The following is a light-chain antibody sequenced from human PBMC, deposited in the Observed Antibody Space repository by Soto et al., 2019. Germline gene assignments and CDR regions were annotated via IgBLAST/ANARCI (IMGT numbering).Light chain of an antibody. V-gene: IGKV3-15*01. J-gene: IGKJ2*01. CDR1: QSVNSN. Sequence: ELGMTQSPATLSVYPGETATLSCRASQSVNSNLAWYQQKPGQAPRHLIYAASNRSTCIPARFSGSGSGPAFTLTLSRLQSEDFASYCGQQYINLPPETFGQGTKLE. CDR2: AAS. CDR3: QQYINLPPET.